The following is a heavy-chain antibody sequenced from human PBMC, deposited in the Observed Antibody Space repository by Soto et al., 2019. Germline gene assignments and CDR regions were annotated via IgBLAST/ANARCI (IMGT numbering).Heavy chain of an antibody. D-gene: IGHD2-15*01. CDR1: GGSISSGDYY. CDR3: AAGVYCSGGSCYSSGFYI. Sequence: SETLSLTCTVSGGSISSGDYYCSWIRQPPGKGLEWIGYIYYSVSTYYNPSLKSRVTISVDTSKNQFSLKLSSVAAAVTAAYYCAAGVYCSGGSCYSSGFYIWGQGTMVTVSS. V-gene: IGHV4-30-4*01. CDR2: IYYSVST. J-gene: IGHJ3*02.